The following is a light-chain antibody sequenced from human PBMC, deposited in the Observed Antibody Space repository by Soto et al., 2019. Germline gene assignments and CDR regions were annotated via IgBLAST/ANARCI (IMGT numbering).Light chain of an antibody. Sequence: QSVLTQPPSVSGAPGQRVTISCTGSSSNIGAGYDVHWYQQLPGTAPKLLIYGNSNRPSGVPDQFSGSKSGTSASLAITGLQAEDEADYYCQSYDSSLRGWVFGGGTKLTVL. CDR3: QSYDSSLRGWV. V-gene: IGLV1-40*01. CDR1: SSNIGAGYD. CDR2: GNS. J-gene: IGLJ3*02.